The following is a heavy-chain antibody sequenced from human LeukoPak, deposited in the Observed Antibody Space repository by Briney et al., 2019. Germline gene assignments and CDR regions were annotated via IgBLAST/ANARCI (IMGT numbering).Heavy chain of an antibody. CDR2: INPSGGRT. D-gene: IGHD3-10*01. V-gene: IGHV1-46*01. J-gene: IGHJ4*02. CDR3: ARVRGYYGSGSYPRFDY. Sequence: AAVKVSCKASGYIFTSYYIHWVRQAPGQGLEWMGIINPSGGRTNYAQKFQGRVTMTRDMSTSTVYMELSSLRSEDTAVYYCARVRGYYGSGSYPRFDYWGQGTLVTVSS. CDR1: GYIFTSYY.